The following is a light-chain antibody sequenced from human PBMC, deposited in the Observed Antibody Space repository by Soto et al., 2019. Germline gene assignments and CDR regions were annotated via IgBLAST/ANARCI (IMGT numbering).Light chain of an antibody. CDR3: QTWGAGVRV. CDR1: SGHSNYA. V-gene: IGLV4-69*01. CDR2: LNSDGSH. Sequence: QSVLTQSPSASASLGASGKLTCTLSSGHSNYAIAWHQQQPEKGPRYLMKLNSDGSHNKGDGIPDRFSGSSSGAERYLTISSLQSEDEADYYCQTWGAGVRVFGGGTKLTVL. J-gene: IGLJ3*02.